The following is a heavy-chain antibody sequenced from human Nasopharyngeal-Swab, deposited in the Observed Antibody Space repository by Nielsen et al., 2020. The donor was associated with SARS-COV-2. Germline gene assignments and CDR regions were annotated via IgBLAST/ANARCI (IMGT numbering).Heavy chain of an antibody. CDR2: ISGSGSGT. CDR1: GFTFSTYA. Sequence: GESLKISCPASGFTFSTYAMTWVRQAPGKGLEWVSGISGSGSGTYYADAVKGRFTISRDNSKNTLYLQMNSLRVEDTAIYYCGRDPAWGAIDFWGRGTLVTVSA. D-gene: IGHD3-16*01. V-gene: IGHV3-23*01. CDR3: GRDPAWGAIDF. J-gene: IGHJ4*02.